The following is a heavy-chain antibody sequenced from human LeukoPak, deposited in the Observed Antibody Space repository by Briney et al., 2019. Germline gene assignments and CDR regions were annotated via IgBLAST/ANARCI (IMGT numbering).Heavy chain of an antibody. J-gene: IGHJ6*03. V-gene: IGHV4-59*01. CDR2: IYYSGGT. CDR1: GGSISSYY. CDR3: ARVAVGKQLAPTYYYCMDV. Sequence: PSETLSLTCTVSGGSISSYYWSWIRQPPGKGLEWIGYIYYSGGTNYNPSLKSRVTISVDTSKNQFSLKLSSVTAADTAVYYCARVAVGKQLAPTYYYCMDVWGKGTTVTVSS. D-gene: IGHD6-19*01.